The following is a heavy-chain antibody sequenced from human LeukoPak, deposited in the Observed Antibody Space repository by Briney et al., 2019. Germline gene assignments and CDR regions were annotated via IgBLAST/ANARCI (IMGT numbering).Heavy chain of an antibody. J-gene: IGHJ4*02. V-gene: IGHV3-23*01. CDR2: ISGSGDNT. Sequence: GVSLRLSCAASGFTFSTYAMNWVRQAPGQGLEWVSGISGSGDNTYYADSVRGRFTISRDKSKSTVYLQVNSLGVEDTAIYYCARGRKLGAPTYFFDYWGQGTLVTVSS. D-gene: IGHD1-26*01. CDR3: ARGRKLGAPTYFFDY. CDR1: GFTFSTYA.